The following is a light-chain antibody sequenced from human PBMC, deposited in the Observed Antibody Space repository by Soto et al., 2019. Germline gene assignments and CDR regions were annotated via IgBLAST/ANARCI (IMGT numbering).Light chain of an antibody. V-gene: IGKV1-33*01. Sequence: DLPMTQSPSSLSASVGDRVTITCQASQDISNYLNWYQQKPGKAPKLLIYDASNLETGVPSRFSGSGSGTDFTFTISSLQPEEIATYYCQQYDNLLFTFGPGTKVDIK. J-gene: IGKJ3*01. CDR2: DAS. CDR1: QDISNY. CDR3: QQYDNLLFT.